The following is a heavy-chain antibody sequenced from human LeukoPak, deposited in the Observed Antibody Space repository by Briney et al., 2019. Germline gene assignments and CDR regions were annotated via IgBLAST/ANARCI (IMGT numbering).Heavy chain of an antibody. CDR1: GFTFSSYG. CDR3: AKDLIRGPKAPIDY. Sequence: GGSLRLSCAASGFTFSSYGMHWVRQAPGKGLEWVAFIRYDGSNKYYADSVKGRFTISRDNSKNTLYLQMNSLRAEDTAVYYCAKDLIRGPKAPIDYWGRGTLVTVSS. V-gene: IGHV3-30*02. J-gene: IGHJ4*02. CDR2: IRYDGSNK. D-gene: IGHD3-10*01.